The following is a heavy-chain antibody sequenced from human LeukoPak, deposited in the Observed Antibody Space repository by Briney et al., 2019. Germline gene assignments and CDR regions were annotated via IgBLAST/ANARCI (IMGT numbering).Heavy chain of an antibody. J-gene: IGHJ4*02. CDR1: GGSISSSSYY. V-gene: IGHV4-39*07. CDR3: ASGGGGIVGATTGVY. Sequence: SETLSLTCTVSGGSISSSSYYWGWIRQPPGKGLEWIGSIYYSGSTYYNPSLKSRVTISVDTSKNQFSLKLSSVTAADTAVYYCASGGGGIVGATTGVYWGQGTLVTVSS. CDR2: IYYSGST. D-gene: IGHD1-26*01.